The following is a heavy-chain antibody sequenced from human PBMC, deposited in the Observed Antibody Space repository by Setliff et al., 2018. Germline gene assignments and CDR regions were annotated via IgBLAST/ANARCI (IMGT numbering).Heavy chain of an antibody. CDR2: IKQDGSDK. J-gene: IGHJ6*03. D-gene: IGHD4-4*01. V-gene: IGHV3-7*01. Sequence: GGSLRLSCAASGFTFSNSEMNWVRQAPGKGLEWVANIKQDGSDKYYADSVKGRFTISRDNDKNSMYLQMNSLGAEDTAVYYCARDNGRLPTEKSPYYFYYMDVWGEGTTVTVSS. CDR3: ARDNGRLPTEKSPYYFYYMDV. CDR1: GFTFSNSE.